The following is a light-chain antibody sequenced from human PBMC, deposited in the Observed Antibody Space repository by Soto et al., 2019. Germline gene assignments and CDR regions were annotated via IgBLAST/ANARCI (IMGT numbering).Light chain of an antibody. CDR1: QSISSY. J-gene: IGKJ5*01. CDR2: AAS. V-gene: IGKV1-39*01. CDR3: QQCYSTGIT. Sequence: DIQMTQSPSSLSASVGDRVTITCRASQSISSYLNWYQQKPGKAPKLLIYAASSLQSGVPSRFSGSGSGTDFTLTISSLQPEDFATYYCQQCYSTGITFGQGTRLEIK.